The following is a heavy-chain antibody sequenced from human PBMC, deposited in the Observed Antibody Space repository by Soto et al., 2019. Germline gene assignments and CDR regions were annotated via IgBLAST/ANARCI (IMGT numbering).Heavy chain of an antibody. V-gene: IGHV1-69*01. Sequence: QVQLVQSGAEVKKPGSSVKVSCKASGGTFSSYAISWVRQAPGQGLEWMGGIIPIFGTANYAQKFQGRVTITADESTSTAYLELSSLRSEDTAVYYCARDDSRRSVDKLELNYWGQGTLVTVSS. CDR1: GGTFSSYA. D-gene: IGHD1-7*01. J-gene: IGHJ4*02. CDR3: ARDDSRRSVDKLELNY. CDR2: IIPIFGTA.